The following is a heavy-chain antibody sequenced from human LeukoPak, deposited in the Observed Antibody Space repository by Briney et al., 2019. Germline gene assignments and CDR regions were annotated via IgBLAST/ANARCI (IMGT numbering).Heavy chain of an antibody. CDR3: ARDKITMVRGVIPYGMDV. Sequence: SVKVSCKASGGTFSSYAISWVRQAPGQGLEWMGGIIPIFGTANYAQKFQGRVTITADESTSTAYMELSSLRSEDTAVYYCARDKITMVRGVIPYGMDVWGKGTTVTVPS. CDR1: GGTFSSYA. J-gene: IGHJ6*04. D-gene: IGHD3-10*01. V-gene: IGHV1-69*13. CDR2: IIPIFGTA.